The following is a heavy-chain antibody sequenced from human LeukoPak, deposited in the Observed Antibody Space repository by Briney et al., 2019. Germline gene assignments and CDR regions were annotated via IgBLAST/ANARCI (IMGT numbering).Heavy chain of an antibody. CDR1: GFTFQHHG. CDR2: ISGSGDKT. J-gene: IGHJ4*02. CDR3: AGLMVASPFDC. D-gene: IGHD5-12*01. Sequence: RGSLRLSCTASGFTFQHHGMTWVRQAPGKGLEWVSSISGSGDKTNYADSVKGRFTISRDNSENTLYLRLSSLRPEDTAVYYCAGLMVASPFDCWGQGTLVTVSS. V-gene: IGHV3-23*01.